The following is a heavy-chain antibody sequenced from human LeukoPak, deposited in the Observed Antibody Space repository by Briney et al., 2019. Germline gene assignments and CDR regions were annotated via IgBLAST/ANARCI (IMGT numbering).Heavy chain of an antibody. Sequence: GKSLRLSCAASGFTFSSYGMHWVRQAPGKGLEWVAVISYDGSNKYYADSVKGRFTISRDNSKNTLYLQMNSLRAEDTAVYYCARQAAAAGHVDYWGQGTLVTVSS. CDR2: ISYDGSNK. V-gene: IGHV3-30*03. CDR1: GFTFSSYG. CDR3: ARQAAAAGHVDY. J-gene: IGHJ4*02. D-gene: IGHD6-13*01.